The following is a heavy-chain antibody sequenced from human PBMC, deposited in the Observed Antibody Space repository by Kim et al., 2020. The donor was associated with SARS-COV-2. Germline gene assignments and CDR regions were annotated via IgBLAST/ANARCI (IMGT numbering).Heavy chain of an antibody. D-gene: IGHD6-19*01. Sequence: GGSLRLSCAASGFTFPNYGMHWVRQAPGKGLEWVAVIWYDGSNEYYADSVKGRFTISRDNSKNTLYLQMNSLRAEDTAVYYCARDLGEDSSGGSGVFWGEGALVTVSS. J-gene: IGHJ4*02. CDR2: IWYDGSNE. CDR3: ARDLGEDSSGGSGVF. V-gene: IGHV3-33*01. CDR1: GFTFPNYG.